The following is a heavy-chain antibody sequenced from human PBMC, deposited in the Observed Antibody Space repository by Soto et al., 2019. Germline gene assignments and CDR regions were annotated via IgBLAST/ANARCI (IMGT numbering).Heavy chain of an antibody. D-gene: IGHD2-15*01. CDR1: GGTFSSYA. Sequence: SVKVSCKASGGTFSSYAISWVRQAPGQGLEWMGGIIPIFGTANYAQKFQGRVTITTDESTSTAYMELNSLRSDDTAVYYCAARGGRDSYRDVWGKGTTVTVSS. J-gene: IGHJ6*03. CDR3: AARGGRDSYRDV. CDR2: IIPIFGTA. V-gene: IGHV1-69*05.